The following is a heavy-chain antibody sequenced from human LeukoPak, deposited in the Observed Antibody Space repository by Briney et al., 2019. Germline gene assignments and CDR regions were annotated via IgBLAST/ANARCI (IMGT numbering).Heavy chain of an antibody. CDR1: GGSISSYY. CDR2: IYYSGNT. V-gene: IGHV4-59*12. Sequence: SETLSLTCTVSGGSISSYYWSWIRQPPGKGLEWIGYIYYSGNTNYNPSLKSRVTISVDTSKNQFSLKLSSVTAADTAVYYCARSNYGDYPDAFDIWGQGTMVTVSS. CDR3: ARSNYGDYPDAFDI. D-gene: IGHD4-17*01. J-gene: IGHJ3*02.